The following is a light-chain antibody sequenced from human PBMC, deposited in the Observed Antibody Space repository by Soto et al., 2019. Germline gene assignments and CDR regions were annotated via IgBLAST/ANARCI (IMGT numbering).Light chain of an antibody. V-gene: IGLV1-47*03. CDR2: RNN. CDR3: AAWDDSLSGLV. CDR1: SSNIGSNY. Sequence: QSVLTQPTSASGTPGQRVTISCSGSSSNIGSNYVYWYQQLPGTAPKLLIYRNNQRPSGVPDRFSGSKSGTSASLAISGLWLEDEADYYCAAWDDSLSGLVFGVGTKLNVL. J-gene: IGLJ2*01.